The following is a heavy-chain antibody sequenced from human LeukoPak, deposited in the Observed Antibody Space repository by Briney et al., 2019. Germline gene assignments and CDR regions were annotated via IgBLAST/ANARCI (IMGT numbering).Heavy chain of an antibody. Sequence: SGGSLRLSGAASGFTVSSNYMSWVRQAPGKGLEWVSIIYSGGNTYYADSVKGRFTISRDNSKNTLYLQMNSLRAEDTAVYYCARDTAVAGVDYWGQGTLVTVSS. CDR1: GFTVSSNY. J-gene: IGHJ4*02. CDR3: ARDTAVAGVDY. V-gene: IGHV3-53*01. CDR2: IYSGGNT. D-gene: IGHD6-19*01.